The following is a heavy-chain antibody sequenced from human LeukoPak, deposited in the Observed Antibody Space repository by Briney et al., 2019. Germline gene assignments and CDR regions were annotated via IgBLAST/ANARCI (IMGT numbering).Heavy chain of an antibody. V-gene: IGHV3-48*01. CDR3: VRDDDRPDNGLDY. D-gene: IGHD3-22*01. CDR2: ISYTESSI. J-gene: IGHJ4*02. Sequence: GGSLRLSCVASGFTFSRNSMNWVRQAPGKGLEWVSYISYTESSIYYADSVKGRFTISRDTAKNSLFLQMNNLRAEDTAVYYCVRDDDRPDNGLDYWGQGTLVTVSS. CDR1: GFTFSRNS.